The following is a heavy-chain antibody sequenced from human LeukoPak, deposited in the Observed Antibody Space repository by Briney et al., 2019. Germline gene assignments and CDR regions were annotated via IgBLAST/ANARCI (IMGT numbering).Heavy chain of an antibody. D-gene: IGHD2-2*01. J-gene: IGHJ4*02. V-gene: IGHV4-59*01. Sequence: SETLFLTCTVSGGSISSYYWSWIRQPPGKGLEGIGYIYYSGSTNYNPSLKSRVTISVDTSKNQFSLKLSSVTAADTAIYYCARVDCISTSCPADYWGRGTLVTVSS. CDR1: GGSISSYY. CDR2: IYYSGST. CDR3: ARVDCISTSCPADY.